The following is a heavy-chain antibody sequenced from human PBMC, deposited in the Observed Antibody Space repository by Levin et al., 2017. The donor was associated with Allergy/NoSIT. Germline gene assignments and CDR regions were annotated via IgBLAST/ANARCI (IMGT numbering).Heavy chain of an antibody. Sequence: KISCKVSGGTFSSYAISWVRQAPGQGLEWMGGIIPSFGTPNYAQKFQGRVTITADESTSTAYMELSSLRSEDTAVYYCARDGAVIYYGSGSALDYWGQGTLVTVSS. CDR2: IIPSFGTP. CDR3: ARDGAVIYYGSGSALDY. V-gene: IGHV1-69*01. D-gene: IGHD3-10*01. J-gene: IGHJ4*02. CDR1: GGTFSSYA.